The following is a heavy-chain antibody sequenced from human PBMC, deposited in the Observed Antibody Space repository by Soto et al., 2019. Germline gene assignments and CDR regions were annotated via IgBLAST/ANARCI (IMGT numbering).Heavy chain of an antibody. D-gene: IGHD3-22*01. CDR1: GFPFSSYA. V-gene: IGHV3-23*01. CDR3: AKVSSAYYDSSGYHDY. Sequence: GGSLRLSCAASGFPFSSYAMSLVRQSPGKGLEWVSAISGSGGSTYYADSVKGRFTISRDNSKNTLYLQMNSLRAEDTAVYYCAKVSSAYYDSSGYHDYWGQGTLVTVSS. CDR2: ISGSGGST. J-gene: IGHJ4*02.